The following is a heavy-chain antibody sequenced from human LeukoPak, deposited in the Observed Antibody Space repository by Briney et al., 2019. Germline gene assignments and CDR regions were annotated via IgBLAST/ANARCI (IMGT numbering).Heavy chain of an antibody. D-gene: IGHD2-2*01. V-gene: IGHV1-69*05. CDR3: ARGGGRYCSSTSCNPGAFDI. CDR1: GGSFSNHV. CDR2: IIPIFGTA. J-gene: IGHJ3*02. Sequence: EASVKVSCKASGGSFSNHVFTWVRQAPGQGLEWMGGIIPIFGTANYAQKFQGRVTITTDESTSTAYMELSSLRSEDTAVYYCARGGGRYCSSTSCNPGAFDIWGQGIMVTVSS.